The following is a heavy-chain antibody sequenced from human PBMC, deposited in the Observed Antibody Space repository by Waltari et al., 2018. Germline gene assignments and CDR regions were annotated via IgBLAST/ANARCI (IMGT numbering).Heavy chain of an antibody. Sequence: EVQLVDSGGDLVHPGGSLRLSCAASGFMFSNYAMTWVRQAPGKGVGWGSSVSGNGATTYYADSVRGRFTISRDNSENTLYLQMDRLRADDTAVYYCAKDFDTSGYFPLGSWGQGTLVTVSS. CDR1: GFMFSNYA. CDR3: AKDFDTSGYFPLGS. CDR2: VSGNGATT. J-gene: IGHJ5*02. V-gene: IGHV3-23*04. D-gene: IGHD3-22*01.